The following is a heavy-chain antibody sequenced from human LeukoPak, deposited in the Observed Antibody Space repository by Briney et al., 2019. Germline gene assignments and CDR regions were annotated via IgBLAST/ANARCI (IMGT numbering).Heavy chain of an antibody. CDR3: AKGRDKYQLLSKNWLDP. Sequence: GGSLRLSCAASGFTFSSYAMSWVRQAPGKGLEWVSGISWNSDSIGYADSVKGRFTISRDNAKNSLYLQMNSLRAEDTALYYCAKGRDKYQLLSKNWLDPWGQGTLVTVSS. V-gene: IGHV3-9*01. CDR1: GFTFSSYA. J-gene: IGHJ5*02. CDR2: ISWNSDSI. D-gene: IGHD2-2*01.